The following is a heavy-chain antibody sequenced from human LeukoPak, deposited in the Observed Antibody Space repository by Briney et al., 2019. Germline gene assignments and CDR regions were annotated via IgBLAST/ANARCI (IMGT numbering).Heavy chain of an antibody. CDR1: GYTFTSYG. CDR2: ISAYNGNT. D-gene: IGHD1-26*01. J-gene: IGHJ4*02. V-gene: IGHV1-18*01. Sequence: ASVKVSCKASGYTFTSYGISWVRQAPGQGLEWMGWISAYNGNTNYAQKLQGRVTMTTDTSTSTAYMELRSLRSDDTAVYYCANMVHSGSYYGGYYFDYWGQGTLVTISS. CDR3: ANMVHSGSYYGGYYFDY.